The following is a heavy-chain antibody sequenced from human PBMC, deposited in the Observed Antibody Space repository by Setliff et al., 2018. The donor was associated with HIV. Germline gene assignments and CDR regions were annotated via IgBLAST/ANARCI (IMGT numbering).Heavy chain of an antibody. V-gene: IGHV4-38-2*02. D-gene: IGHD1-26*01. CDR1: GYSISSGYY. Sequence: SETLSLTCAVSGYSISSGYYWGWIRQPPGKGLEWIGSIYHSGSTFYNPSLKSRVTLSLDTSKNQFSLKVTSVTAADTAVYYCAREGEILVGATAAYFDNWGQGTLVTVS. CDR3: AREGEILVGATAAYFDN. J-gene: IGHJ4*02. CDR2: IYHSGST.